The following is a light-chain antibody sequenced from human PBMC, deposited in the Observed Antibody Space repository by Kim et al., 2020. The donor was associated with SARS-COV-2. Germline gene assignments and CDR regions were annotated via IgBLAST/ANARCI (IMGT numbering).Light chain of an antibody. J-gene: IGLJ1*01. Sequence: LGQTFRITCQGDSLRSYYASWYQQKPGQAPVLVIYGKNNRPSGIPDRFSGSSSGNTASLTITGAQAEDEADYYCNSRDSSGNHHYVFGTGTKVTVL. CDR2: GKN. CDR3: NSRDSSGNHHYV. V-gene: IGLV3-19*01. CDR1: SLRSYY.